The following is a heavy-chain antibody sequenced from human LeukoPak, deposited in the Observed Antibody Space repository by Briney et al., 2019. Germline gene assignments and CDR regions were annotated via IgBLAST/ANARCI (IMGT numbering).Heavy chain of an antibody. D-gene: IGHD3-10*01. CDR1: GGSISNSDYS. V-gene: IGHV4-39*07. CDR3: ARVFDSGSQAYFYYMGV. CDR2: IYYSGST. Sequence: SETLSLTCTVSGGSISNSDYSWGWIRQPPGKGLECIGTIYYSGSTYYKSSLKSRVTISVDTSKNQFSLKLSSVTAADTAVYYCARVFDSGSQAYFYYMGVWGKGTTVTISS. J-gene: IGHJ6*03.